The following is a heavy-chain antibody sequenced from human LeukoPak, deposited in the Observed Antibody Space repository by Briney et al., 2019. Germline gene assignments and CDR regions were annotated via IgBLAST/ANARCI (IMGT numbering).Heavy chain of an antibody. Sequence: SQTLSLTCTVSGGSISSGSYYWSWIRQPAGKGLEWIGRIYTSGSTNYNPSLKSRVTISVDTSKNQFSLKLSSVTAADKAVYYCARDRDYYDSSGYNGAGWFDPWGQGTLVTVSS. V-gene: IGHV4-61*02. CDR1: GGSISSGSYY. J-gene: IGHJ5*02. D-gene: IGHD3-22*01. CDR2: IYTSGST. CDR3: ARDRDYYDSSGYNGAGWFDP.